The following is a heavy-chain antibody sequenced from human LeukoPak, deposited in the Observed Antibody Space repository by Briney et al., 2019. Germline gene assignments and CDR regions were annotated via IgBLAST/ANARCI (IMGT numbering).Heavy chain of an antibody. Sequence: PGGSLRLSCAASGFSFSIYGMHWVRQAPGKGLEWVAAISYEGSNKYYADSVKGRFTISRDNSKNTLYLQMNSLRAEDTAVYYCAPDDAVGAGVDYWGQGTLVTVSS. J-gene: IGHJ4*02. CDR3: APDDAVGAGVDY. V-gene: IGHV3-30*03. D-gene: IGHD1-26*01. CDR2: ISYEGSNK. CDR1: GFSFSIYG.